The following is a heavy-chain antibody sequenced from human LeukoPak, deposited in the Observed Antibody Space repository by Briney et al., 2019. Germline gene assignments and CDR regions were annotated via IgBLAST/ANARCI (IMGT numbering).Heavy chain of an antibody. CDR2: VRSDGSDT. D-gene: IGHD3-10*01. CDR3: TTGIGNYYYY. CDR1: GSTFSRYW. V-gene: IGHV3-74*01. Sequence: GGSLRLSCAASGSTFSRYWMHWVRQAPGKGLVWVSRVRSDGSDTIYADSVKGRFTISRDNAKNTLYLQMDSLRAEDTAVYYCTTGIGNYYYYWGQGTLVTVAS. J-gene: IGHJ4*02.